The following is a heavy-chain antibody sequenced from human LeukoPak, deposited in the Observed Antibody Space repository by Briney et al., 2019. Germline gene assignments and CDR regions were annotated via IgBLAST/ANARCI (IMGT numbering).Heavy chain of an antibody. V-gene: IGHV4-4*07. Sequence: SETLSPTCTVSGGSISSYYWSWIRQPAGKGLEWIGRIYTSGSTNYNPSLKSRVTMSVDTSKNQFSLKLSSVTAADTAVYYCARGSYTGYDSHGFDIWGQGTMVTVSS. D-gene: IGHD5-12*01. CDR1: GGSISSYY. J-gene: IGHJ3*02. CDR2: IYTSGST. CDR3: ARGSYTGYDSHGFDI.